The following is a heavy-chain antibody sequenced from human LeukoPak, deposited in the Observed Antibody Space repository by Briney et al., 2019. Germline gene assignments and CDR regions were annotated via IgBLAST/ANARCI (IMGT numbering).Heavy chain of an antibody. CDR2: IIPIFGTA. J-gene: IGHJ6*03. CDR1: GGTFSSYA. Sequence: ASVKVSCKASGGTFSSYAISWVRQAPGQGLEWMGGIIPIFGTANYAQKFQGRVTITADKSTRTAYMELSSLRSEDTAVYYCARAKIVVVLPDYYYMDVWGKGTTVTVSS. CDR3: ARAKIVVVLPDYYYMDV. D-gene: IGHD2-15*01. V-gene: IGHV1-69*06.